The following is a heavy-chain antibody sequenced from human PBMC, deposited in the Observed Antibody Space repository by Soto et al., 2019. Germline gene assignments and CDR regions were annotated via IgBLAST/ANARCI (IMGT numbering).Heavy chain of an antibody. CDR2: TYYRSKWYN. CDR3: ARVRYCSSTSCYIMDYYYGMDV. Sequence: SQTLSLTCAISGDSVSSNSAAWNWIRQSPSRGLEWLGRTYYRSKWYNDYAVSVKSRITINPDTSKNQFSLQLNSVTPEDTAVYYCARVRYCSSTSCYIMDYYYGMDVWGQGTTVTSP. V-gene: IGHV6-1*01. CDR1: GDSVSSNSAA. J-gene: IGHJ6*02. D-gene: IGHD2-2*02.